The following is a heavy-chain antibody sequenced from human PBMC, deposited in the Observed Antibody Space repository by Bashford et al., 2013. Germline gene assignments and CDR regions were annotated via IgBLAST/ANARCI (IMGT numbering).Heavy chain of an antibody. J-gene: IGHJ3*02. D-gene: IGHD2-15*01. CDR2: MNPNSGNT. Sequence: WVRQAPGQGLEWMGWMNPNSGNTGYAQKFQGRVTMTRNTSISTAYMELSSLRSEDTAVYYCAICLGYMGSDAFDIWGQGDNGHRLL. V-gene: IGHV1-8*01. CDR3: AICLGYMGSDAFDI.